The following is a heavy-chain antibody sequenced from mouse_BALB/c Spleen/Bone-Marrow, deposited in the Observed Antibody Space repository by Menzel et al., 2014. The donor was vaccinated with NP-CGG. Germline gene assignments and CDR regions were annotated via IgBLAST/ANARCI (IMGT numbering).Heavy chain of an antibody. CDR3: ARNANWLFAY. D-gene: IGHD4-1*01. CDR2: INPGSGDT. Sequence: QVQLQQSGTELVRPGTSVKVSCKASGYAFTNYLIEWVKQRPGQGLEWIGVINPGSGDTSYNEKFRGKATLTADKSSSKTERKLSSLTSDDSAVYFCARNANWLFAYWGQGTLVTVSA. CDR1: GYAFTNYL. J-gene: IGHJ3*01. V-gene: IGHV1-54*01.